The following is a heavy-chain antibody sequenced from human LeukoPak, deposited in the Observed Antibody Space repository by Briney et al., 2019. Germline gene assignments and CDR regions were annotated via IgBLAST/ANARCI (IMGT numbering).Heavy chain of an antibody. Sequence: PGGALRLSCAASGFTFSSYSMNWVRQAPGKGLDWVSSISSSSSYIYYPDSVKGRFTISRDNDKNSLYLQMNSLRAEETAVYYCAKDMDYWGHGTLVTVSS. V-gene: IGHV3-21*01. CDR3: AKDMDY. CDR2: ISSSSSYI. J-gene: IGHJ4*01. CDR1: GFTFSSYS.